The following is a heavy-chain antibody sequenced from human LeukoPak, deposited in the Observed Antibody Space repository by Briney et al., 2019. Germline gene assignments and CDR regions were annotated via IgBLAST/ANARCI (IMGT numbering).Heavy chain of an antibody. V-gene: IGHV3-23*01. CDR1: GFTFSSYA. J-gene: IGHJ6*03. CDR2: ISGSGGST. Sequence: GGSLRLSCAASGFTFSSYAMSWVRQAPGKGLEWVSAISGSGGSTYYADSVKGRFTISRDNSKNTLYLQMNSLRAEDTAVYYCARAPSKYYYYMDVWGKGTTVTVSS. CDR3: ARAPSKYYYYMDV.